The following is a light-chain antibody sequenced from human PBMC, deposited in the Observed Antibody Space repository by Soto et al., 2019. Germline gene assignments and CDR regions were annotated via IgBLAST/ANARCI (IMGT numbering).Light chain of an antibody. Sequence: VMTQSPGNLSVSPGERVTLFCRASQNVVNNIAWYKVKPAQPPRLLIYASSTRATGIPATFSGSGSETQFSLTISSLQSEDSAVYYCQQYYHWGLSFGGGTKVEI. CDR3: QQYYHWGLS. CDR2: ASS. CDR1: QNVVNN. V-gene: IGKV3D-15*01. J-gene: IGKJ4*01.